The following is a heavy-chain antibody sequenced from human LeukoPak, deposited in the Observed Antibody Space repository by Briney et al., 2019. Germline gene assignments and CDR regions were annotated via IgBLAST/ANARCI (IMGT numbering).Heavy chain of an antibody. V-gene: IGHV3-23*01. Sequence: GGSLRLSCAASGFTFSSYGMSWVRQAPGKGLEWVSAISGSGGSTYYADSVKGRFTISRDNSKNTLYLQMNSLRAEDTAVYYCARGLRGVIGCLDVWGKGTTVTISS. J-gene: IGHJ6*04. CDR2: ISGSGGST. CDR1: GFTFSSYG. CDR3: ARGLRGVIGCLDV. D-gene: IGHD3-10*01.